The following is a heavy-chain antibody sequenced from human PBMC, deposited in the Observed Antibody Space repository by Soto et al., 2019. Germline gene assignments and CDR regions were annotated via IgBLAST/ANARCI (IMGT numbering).Heavy chain of an antibody. CDR2: ISGSGGST. V-gene: IGHV3-23*01. D-gene: IGHD3-3*01. CDR3: AKGGDFWSGYPWAFDI. J-gene: IGHJ3*02. Sequence: EVQLLESGGGLVQPGGSLRLSCAASGFTFSSYAMSWVHQAPGKGLEWVSAISGSGGSTYYADSVKGRFTISRDNSKNTLYLQMNSLRAEDTAVYYCAKGGDFWSGYPWAFDIWGQGTMVTVSS. CDR1: GFTFSSYA.